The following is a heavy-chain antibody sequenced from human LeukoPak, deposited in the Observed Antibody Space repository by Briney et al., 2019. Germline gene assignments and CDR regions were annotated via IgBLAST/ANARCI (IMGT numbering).Heavy chain of an antibody. V-gene: IGHV3-30*02. D-gene: IGHD3-16*01. Sequence: GGSLTLSCAASGFTFSRFGMHWVSQAPGKGLEWVALIHYDGKSEYYPDSVKGRFTISRDNSKNTVYLQMNSLRPEDTAVYFCAKDPWGGEGYWGQGTLVTVSS. CDR3: AKDPWGGEGY. CDR1: GFTFSRFG. CDR2: IHYDGKSE. J-gene: IGHJ4*02.